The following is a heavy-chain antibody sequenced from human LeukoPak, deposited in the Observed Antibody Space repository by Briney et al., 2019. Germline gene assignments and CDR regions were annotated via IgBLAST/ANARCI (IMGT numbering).Heavy chain of an antibody. V-gene: IGHV3-49*04. Sequence: GGSLRLSCTASGFTFGDSAMSWVRQAPGKGLEWVGFIRSKAYGGTTEYTASVKGRFTISRDDSKSIAYLQMNSLKTEDTALYYCARVGGYPNWFDPWGQGALVTVSS. CDR3: ARVGGYPNWFDP. J-gene: IGHJ5*02. CDR1: GFTFGDSA. CDR2: IRSKAYGGTT. D-gene: IGHD1-26*01.